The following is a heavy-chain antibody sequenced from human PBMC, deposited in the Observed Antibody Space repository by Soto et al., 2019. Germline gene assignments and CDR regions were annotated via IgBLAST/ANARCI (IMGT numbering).Heavy chain of an antibody. CDR3: ARWAEGVTTPHFDY. CDR1: RYRFTNYW. CDR2: IYPDDSDI. V-gene: IGHV5-51*01. Sequence: GESLKISCKGSRYRFTNYWIGWVRQMPGKGLEWMGIIYPDDSDIRYSPSFQGQVTISADKSISTAYLQWSSLKASDTAMYYCARWAEGVTTPHFDYWGQGTLVT. D-gene: IGHD4-17*01. J-gene: IGHJ4*01.